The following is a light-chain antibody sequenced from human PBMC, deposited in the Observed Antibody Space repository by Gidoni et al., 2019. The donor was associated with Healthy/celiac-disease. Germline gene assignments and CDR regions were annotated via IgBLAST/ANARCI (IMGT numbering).Light chain of an antibody. V-gene: IGLV2-14*01. CDR3: SSYTSSSTRV. J-gene: IGLJ3*02. Sequence: QAALTQPASVSGSPGQSITISCTGTSSDVVGYNYVSWYQQHPGKAPKLMIYEVSNRPSWVSNRFSGSKSGNTASLTISGLQAEDEADYYCSSYTSSSTRVFGGGTKLTVL. CDR2: EVS. CDR1: SSDVVGYNY.